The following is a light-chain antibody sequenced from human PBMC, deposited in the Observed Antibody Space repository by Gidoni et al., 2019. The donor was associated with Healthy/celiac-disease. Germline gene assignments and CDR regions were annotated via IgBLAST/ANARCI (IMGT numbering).Light chain of an antibody. J-gene: IGKJ2*01. V-gene: IGKV1-9*01. CDR1: QGISSY. Sequence: IQLTQSPSSLSASVGDRVTITCRARQGISSYLAWYQQKPGKAPKLLIYAASTLQSGVPSRFSGSGSGTYFTLTISRLQPEDFATYYCQQLNSYRYTFGQGTKLEIK. CDR3: QQLNSYRYT. CDR2: AAS.